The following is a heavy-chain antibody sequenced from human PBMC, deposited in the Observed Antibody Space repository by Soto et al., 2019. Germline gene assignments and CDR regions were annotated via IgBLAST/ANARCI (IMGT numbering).Heavy chain of an antibody. Sequence: EVQLVESGGGSVQPGGSLRLSCAASGFIFSTYWMSWVRQAPGKGLEWVATIKKDGTEKYYVDSVKGRFTISRDNAKNSLSLQMNTLRVEDTAVYYCAGGGYNRFDYWGQGMLVTVSS. CDR3: AGGGYNRFDY. V-gene: IGHV3-7*01. CDR1: GFIFSTYW. J-gene: IGHJ4*02. CDR2: IKKDGTEK. D-gene: IGHD1-1*01.